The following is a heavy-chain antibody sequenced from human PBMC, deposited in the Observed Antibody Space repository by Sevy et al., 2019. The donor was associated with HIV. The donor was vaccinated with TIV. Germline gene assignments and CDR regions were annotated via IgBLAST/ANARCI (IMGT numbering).Heavy chain of an antibody. CDR2: INDVGST. Sequence: SETLSLTCTVSGDSFGGADYYWSWIRQSPTRGLEWLGYINDVGSTFYNPSFESRLTMSIDTSKKQFSLSLISVTAADTAVYYCARRPDTILRGGFDPWGQGALVTVSS. D-gene: IGHD3-10*01. CDR3: ARRPDTILRGGFDP. J-gene: IGHJ5*02. CDR1: GDSFGGADYY. V-gene: IGHV4-30-4*01.